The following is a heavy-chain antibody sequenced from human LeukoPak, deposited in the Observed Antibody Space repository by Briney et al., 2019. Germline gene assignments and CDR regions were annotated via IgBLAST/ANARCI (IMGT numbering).Heavy chain of an antibody. Sequence: ASVKVPCKAFGYNLIGYYIHWVRQAPGQGLEWLGWINPNSGGTKYAQKFQGRVTMTRDTSISTAYMELSRLRSDDTAVYYCASRAVVSLISWGQGTLVTVSS. J-gene: IGHJ5*02. CDR3: ASRAVVSLIS. CDR2: INPNSGGT. CDR1: GYNLIGYY. V-gene: IGHV1-2*02. D-gene: IGHD3-22*01.